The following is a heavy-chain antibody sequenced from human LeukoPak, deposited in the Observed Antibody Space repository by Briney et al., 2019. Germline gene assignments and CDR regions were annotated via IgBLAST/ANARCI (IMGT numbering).Heavy chain of an antibody. CDR3: AILGGSYFY. J-gene: IGHJ4*02. V-gene: IGHV1-2*02. Sequence: ASVKVSCKASGYTFTGYYMHWVRQAPGQGLEWMGWINPNSGGTNYAQKFQGRVTMTEDTSTDTAYMELSSLRSEDTAVYYCAILGGSYFYWGQGTLVTVSS. CDR2: INPNSGGT. CDR1: GYTFTGYY. D-gene: IGHD1-26*01.